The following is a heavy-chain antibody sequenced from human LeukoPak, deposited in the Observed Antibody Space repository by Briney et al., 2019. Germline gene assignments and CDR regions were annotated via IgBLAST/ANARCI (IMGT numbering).Heavy chain of an antibody. D-gene: IGHD1-26*01. CDR2: ISGTGNNK. V-gene: IGHV3-11*01. J-gene: IGHJ4*02. Sequence: GGSLRLSCVTSGFTFSHYYMTWIRQAPGKGLEWVSYISGTGNNKYYADSVKGRFTISRDNAQNSLYLQMSSLRAEDTAMYYCARDYSESEYFFDYWGQGSLVAVSS. CDR1: GFTFSHYY. CDR3: ARDYSESEYFFDY.